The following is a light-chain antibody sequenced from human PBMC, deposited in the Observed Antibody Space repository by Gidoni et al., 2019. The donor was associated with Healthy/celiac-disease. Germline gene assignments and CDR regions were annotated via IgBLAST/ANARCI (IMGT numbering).Light chain of an antibody. Sequence: QSALTQPASVSGSHGQSITISCTGTSSDVGGYNYVSWYQQHPGKSPKIMIYDVSNRPSGVSTRFSGSKSGNTASLTISGLQAEDEADYYCSSYTTSSTPVVFGGGTKLTVL. CDR3: SSYTTSSTPVV. CDR2: DVS. CDR1: SSDVGGYNY. V-gene: IGLV2-14*03. J-gene: IGLJ2*01.